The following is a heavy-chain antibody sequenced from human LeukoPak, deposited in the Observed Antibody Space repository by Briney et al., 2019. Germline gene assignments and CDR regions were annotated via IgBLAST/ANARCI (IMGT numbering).Heavy chain of an antibody. CDR2: MNTHSGNT. CDR3: ARGYSSGWYLFDP. Sequence: ASVKVSCKASGYTFTSYDINWVRHATGQGLEWMGWMNTHSGNTSYAQKFQGRDTMTRNTSISTAYMELSSLRSEDTAVYYCARGYSSGWYLFDPWGQGTLVTVSS. CDR1: GYTFTSYD. J-gene: IGHJ5*02. V-gene: IGHV1-8*01. D-gene: IGHD6-19*01.